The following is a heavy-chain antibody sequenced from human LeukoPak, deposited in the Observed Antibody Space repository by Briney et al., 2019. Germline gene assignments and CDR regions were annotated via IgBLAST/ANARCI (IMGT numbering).Heavy chain of an antibody. CDR1: GGTFSSYA. V-gene: IGHV1-69*05. CDR2: ITPIFGTA. CDR3: ARQSPGYSSSWYVTYFDY. J-gene: IGHJ4*02. D-gene: IGHD6-13*01. Sequence: SVKVSCKASGGTFSSYAISWVRQAPGQGLEWMGRITPIFGTANYAQKFQGRVTITTDESTSTAYMELSSLRSEDTAVYYCARQSPGYSSSWYVTYFDYWGQGTLVTVSS.